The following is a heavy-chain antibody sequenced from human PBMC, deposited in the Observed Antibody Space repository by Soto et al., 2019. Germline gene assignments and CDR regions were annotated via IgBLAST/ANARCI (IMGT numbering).Heavy chain of an antibody. CDR3: ARGEGIAAAGNFDY. J-gene: IGHJ4*02. D-gene: IGHD6-13*01. Sequence: QVQLVESGGGVVQPGRSLRLSCAASGFTFSSYAMHWVRQAPGKGLEWVAVISYDGSNKYYADSVKGRFTISRDNSKNTLYLQMNSLRAEDTAVYYCARGEGIAAAGNFDYWGKRTLFTVSS. CDR2: ISYDGSNK. V-gene: IGHV3-30-3*01. CDR1: GFTFSSYA.